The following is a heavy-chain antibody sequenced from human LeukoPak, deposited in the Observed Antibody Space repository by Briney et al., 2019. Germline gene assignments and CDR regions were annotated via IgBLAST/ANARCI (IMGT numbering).Heavy chain of an antibody. J-gene: IGHJ4*02. Sequence: GASVKVSCKASGYTFTGYYMHWVRQAPGHGLEWMGWINPNSGGTNYAQKFQGRVTMTRDTSISTAYMELSRLRSDDTAVYYCARDQRAIAVAAHFAYWGEGTLVTVSS. CDR2: INPNSGGT. CDR1: GYTFTGYY. D-gene: IGHD6-19*01. CDR3: ARDQRAIAVAAHFAY. V-gene: IGHV1-2*02.